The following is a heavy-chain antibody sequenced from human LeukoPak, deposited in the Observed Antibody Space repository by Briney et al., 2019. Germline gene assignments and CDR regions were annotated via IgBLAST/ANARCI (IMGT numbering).Heavy chain of an antibody. CDR3: ARGRDHAFDI. J-gene: IGHJ3*02. Sequence: GGSLRLSCAASGLAFTTSAMTWVRQTPGKGLEWLSFISSSSNAIYYGDSVRGRFTISRDNAKNSLYLQMNSLRAEDTAIYFCARGRDHAFDIWGQGTRVTVSS. V-gene: IGHV3-48*01. CDR2: ISSSSNAI. CDR1: GLAFTTSA.